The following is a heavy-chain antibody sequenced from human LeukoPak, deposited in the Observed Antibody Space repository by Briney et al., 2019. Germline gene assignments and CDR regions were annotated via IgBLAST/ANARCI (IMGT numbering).Heavy chain of an antibody. D-gene: IGHD6-13*01. CDR1: GFTFSNYW. V-gene: IGHV3-7*01. CDR3: TRDEAAAAN. J-gene: IGHJ4*02. Sequence: GGSLRLSCAGSGFTFSNYWMSWVRQAPGKGPEWVANIKQDGREIHYLDSVKGRFTISRDNAESSLYLQMNSLKVDDTAVYYCTRDEAAAANWGQGTLVTVSS. CDR2: IKQDGREI.